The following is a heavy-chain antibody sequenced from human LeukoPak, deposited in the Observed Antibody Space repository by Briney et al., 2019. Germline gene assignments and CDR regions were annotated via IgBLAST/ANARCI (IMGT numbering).Heavy chain of an antibody. CDR2: ISSSSSYI. V-gene: IGHV3-21*01. CDR1: GFSFSAYP. J-gene: IGHJ3*02. D-gene: IGHD2-2*02. Sequence: GGSLRLSCAASGFSFSAYPMGWVRQAPGKGLEWVSSISSSSSYIYYADSVKGRFTISRDNAKNSLYLQMNSLRAEDTAVYYCARDRVICSSTSCYTGAFDIWGQGTMVTVSS. CDR3: ARDRVICSSTSCYTGAFDI.